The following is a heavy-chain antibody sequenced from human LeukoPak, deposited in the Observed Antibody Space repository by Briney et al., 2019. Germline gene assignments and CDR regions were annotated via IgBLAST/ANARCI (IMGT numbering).Heavy chain of an antibody. J-gene: IGHJ3*02. D-gene: IGHD3-22*01. Sequence: GALVKVSCKASGGTFSSYAISWVRQAPGQGLEWMGGIIPIFGTANYAQKFQGRVTITADESTSTAYMELSSLRSEDTAVYYCARRPNYYDSSGYVGAFDIWGQGTMVTVSS. CDR2: IIPIFGTA. CDR1: GGTFSSYA. V-gene: IGHV1-69*13. CDR3: ARRPNYYDSSGYVGAFDI.